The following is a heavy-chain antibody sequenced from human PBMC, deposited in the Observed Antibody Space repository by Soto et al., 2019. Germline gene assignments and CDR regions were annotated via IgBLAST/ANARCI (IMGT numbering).Heavy chain of an antibody. V-gene: IGHV2-5*02. CDR3: AHKAGAYNWFDP. Sequence: QITLKESGPTLVKPTQTLTLTCTFSGFSLSASGVGVGWIRQPPGKALEWLALFYWDGDERYSPSLKRRLTITKDPSKNRVVLTMTNLDPVDTATYYCAHKAGAYNWFDPWGQGTLVTVSS. J-gene: IGHJ5*02. CDR2: FYWDGDE. CDR1: GFSLSASGVG. D-gene: IGHD1-26*01.